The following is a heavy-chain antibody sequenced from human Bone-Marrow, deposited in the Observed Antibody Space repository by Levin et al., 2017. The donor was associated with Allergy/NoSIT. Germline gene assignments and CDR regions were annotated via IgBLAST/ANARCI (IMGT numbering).Heavy chain of an antibody. J-gene: IGHJ3*02. CDR1: GFTFSSYG. V-gene: IGHV3-33*01. CDR3: ARGKVVAAKRGPSAFDI. CDR2: IWYDGSNK. Sequence: QPGGSLRLSCAASGFTFSSYGMHWVRQAPGKGLEWVAVIWYDGSNKYYADSVKGRFTISRDNSKNTLYLQMNSLRAEDTAVYYCARGKVVAAKRGPSAFDIWGQGTMVTVSS. D-gene: IGHD2-15*01.